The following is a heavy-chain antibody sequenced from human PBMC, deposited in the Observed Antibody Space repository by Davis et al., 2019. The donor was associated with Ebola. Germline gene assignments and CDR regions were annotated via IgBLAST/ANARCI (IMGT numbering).Heavy chain of an antibody. V-gene: IGHV3-23*01. D-gene: IGHD2-2*01. CDR2: ISVSGGST. CDR1: GFTFSSYA. Sequence: GESLKISCVVSGFTFSSYAMSWVRQAPGKGLEWVSAISVSGGSTYYADSVKGRFTISRDNSKNTLYLQMNSLRAEDTAVYYCAKVGRCISTSCYVSGMDVWGQGTTVTVSS. J-gene: IGHJ6*02. CDR3: AKVGRCISTSCYVSGMDV.